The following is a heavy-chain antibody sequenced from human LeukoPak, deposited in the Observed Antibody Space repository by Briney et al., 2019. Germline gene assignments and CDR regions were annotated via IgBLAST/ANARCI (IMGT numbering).Heavy chain of an antibody. CDR2: FSGGGDT. Sequence: PGGSLRLSCAASGFTFTRSAMSWVRQAPGKGLEWVSAFSGGGDTYYADSVKGWFTISRDTSKNTLYLQMNSLSAEDTAVYYCAEEGLRYFDFDFWGQGTLVTVSS. CDR1: GFTFTRSA. D-gene: IGHD3-9*01. V-gene: IGHV3-23*01. CDR3: AEEGLRYFDFDF. J-gene: IGHJ4*02.